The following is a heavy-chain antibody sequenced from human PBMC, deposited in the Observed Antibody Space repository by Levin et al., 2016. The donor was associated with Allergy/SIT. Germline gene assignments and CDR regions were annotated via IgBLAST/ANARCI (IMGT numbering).Heavy chain of an antibody. V-gene: IGHV1-18*04. J-gene: IGHJ3*02. CDR2: ISAYNGNT. Sequence: ASVKVSCKASGYTFTSYGISWVRQAPGQGLEWMGWISAYNGNTNYAQKLQGRVTMTTDTSTSTAYMELRSLRSDDTAVYYCARDKFFGGRYYDILTGPNDHNDAFDIWGQGTMVTVSS. CDR3: ARDKFFGGRYYDILTGPNDHNDAFDI. CDR1: GYTFTSYG. D-gene: IGHD3-9*01.